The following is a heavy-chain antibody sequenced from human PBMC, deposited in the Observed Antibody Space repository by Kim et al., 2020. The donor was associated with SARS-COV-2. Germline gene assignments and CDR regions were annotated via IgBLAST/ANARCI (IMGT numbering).Heavy chain of an antibody. CDR3: ARDIASYSCGWLYYYYG. V-gene: IGHV3-30*03. D-gene: IGHD6-19*01. CDR2: ITYDGSNK. J-gene: IGHJ6*01. Sequence: GGSLRLSCAASGFTFSSYGMNWVRQAPGKGLEWVAVITYDGSNKNYVDSVKGRFTISRDNSKNTLYLQMNSLRAEDTAVYYCARDIASYSCGWLYYYYG. CDR1: GFTFSSYG.